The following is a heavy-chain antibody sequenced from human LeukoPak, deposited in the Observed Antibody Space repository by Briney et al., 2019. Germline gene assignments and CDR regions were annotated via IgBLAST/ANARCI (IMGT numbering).Heavy chain of an antibody. CDR3: AKEALAYYYDSSGYSYYFDY. Sequence: GGSLRLSCAASGFTFSSYAMSWVRQAPGKGLEWVSAISGSGGSTYYADSVKGRFTISRDNSKNTLYLQMNSLRAEDTAVYYCAKEALAYYYDSSGYSYYFDYWGQGTLVTVSS. D-gene: IGHD3-22*01. CDR1: GFTFSSYA. V-gene: IGHV3-23*01. J-gene: IGHJ4*02. CDR2: ISGSGGST.